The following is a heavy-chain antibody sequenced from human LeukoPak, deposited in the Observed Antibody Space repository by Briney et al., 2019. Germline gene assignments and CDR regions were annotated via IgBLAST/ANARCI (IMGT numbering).Heavy chain of an antibody. V-gene: IGHV3-21*01. D-gene: IGHD3-16*01. J-gene: IGHJ2*01. CDR1: GFTFSNFG. CDR2: ISSGSSYI. Sequence: GGSLRLSWAASGFTFSNFGMNWVRQAPGKGLEGVSSISSGSSYIKYADSVQGRFTISRDNAKNALFLQMNSLRGDDTAVYYCARDGGMDYGYWYFDLWGRGTLVTVSS. CDR3: ARDGGMDYGYWYFDL.